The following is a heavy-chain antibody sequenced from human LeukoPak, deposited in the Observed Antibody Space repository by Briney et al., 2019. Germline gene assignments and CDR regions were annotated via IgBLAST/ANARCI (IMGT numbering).Heavy chain of an antibody. D-gene: IGHD3-3*01. CDR2: TYYRSKWFN. CDR1: GDSVSSNSAA. V-gene: IGHV6-1*01. J-gene: IGHJ4*02. Sequence: SQTLSLTCAISGDSVSSNSAAWNWIRQSPSRGLGWLGRTYYRSKWFNDYAVSVKGRITINPDTSKNQFSLQLNSVTPEDTAVYYCVRGEEWQQTWVAFDYWGQGTLVTVSS. CDR3: VRGEEWQQTWVAFDY.